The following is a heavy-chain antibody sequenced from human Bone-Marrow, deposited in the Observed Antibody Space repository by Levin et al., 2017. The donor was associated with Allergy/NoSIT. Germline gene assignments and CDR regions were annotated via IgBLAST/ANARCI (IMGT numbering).Heavy chain of an antibody. Sequence: GESLKISCKTSGFTFRNSWFHWVRQVPGKGLVWVARINSDGDKTMYADSVKGRFTVSRDNYKNTVSLEMSSLRAEDTAMYFCGRIHCSAGVCSPGPIDYWGQGTLVTVSS. J-gene: IGHJ4*02. CDR3: GRIHCSAGVCSPGPIDY. V-gene: IGHV3-74*03. D-gene: IGHD2-8*02. CDR2: INSDGDKT. CDR1: GFTFRNSW.